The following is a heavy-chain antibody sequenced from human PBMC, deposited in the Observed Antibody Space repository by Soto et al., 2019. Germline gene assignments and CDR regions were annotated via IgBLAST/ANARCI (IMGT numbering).Heavy chain of an antibody. CDR2: IYYSGST. CDR1: GGSISSSSYY. CDR3: ALYCSGGSCYPREPYYYYYYMNV. V-gene: IGHV4-39*01. J-gene: IGHJ6*03. Sequence: PSETLSLTCTVSGGSISSSSYYWGWIRQPPGKGLEWIGSIYYSGSTYYNPSLKSRVTISVDTSKNQFSLKLSSVTAADTAVYYCALYCSGGSCYPREPYYYYYYMNVWGKGTTVTVPS. D-gene: IGHD2-15*01.